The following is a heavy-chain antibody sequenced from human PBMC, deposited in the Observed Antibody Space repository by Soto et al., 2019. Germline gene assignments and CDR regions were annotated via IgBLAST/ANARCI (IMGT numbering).Heavy chain of an antibody. J-gene: IGHJ4*02. CDR3: AKDERGYSYGHYDY. CDR2: ISYDGSNK. CDR1: GFTFSSYG. D-gene: IGHD5-18*01. V-gene: IGHV3-30*18. Sequence: GGSLRLSCAASGFTFSSYGMHWVRQAPGKGLEWVAVISYDGSNKYYADSVKGRFTISRDNSKNTLYLQMSSLRAEDTAVYYCAKDERGYSYGHYDYWGQGTLVTVSS.